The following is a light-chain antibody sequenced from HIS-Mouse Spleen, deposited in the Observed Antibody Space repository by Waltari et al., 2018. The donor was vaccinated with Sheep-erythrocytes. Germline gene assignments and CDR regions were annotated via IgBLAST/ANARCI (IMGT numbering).Light chain of an antibody. CDR2: EGS. V-gene: IGLV2-23*01. J-gene: IGLJ3*02. CDR3: CSYAGSSTPWV. CDR1: SSDVGGYNY. Sequence: QSALTQPASVSGSPGQSVTISCTGTSSDVGGYNYVSWYQQHPGKAPKLMIYEGSKRPSGVSNRFSGSKSGNPASLTISGLQAEDEADYYCCSYAGSSTPWVFGGGTKLTVL.